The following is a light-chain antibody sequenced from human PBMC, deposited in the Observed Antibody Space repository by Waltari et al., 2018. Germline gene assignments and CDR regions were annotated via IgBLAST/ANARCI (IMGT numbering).Light chain of an antibody. Sequence: DIQMTQSPSPLYASVGDRVTITCQASTGISNWLAWYQQKQGKAPKLLIYAASSLQSGVPSRFSCSGSGTEFTLTISSLQPEGFATYFCQQHNRYPPWTFGQGPKVEIK. V-gene: IGKV1-12*01. J-gene: IGKJ1*01. CDR1: TGISNW. CDR2: AAS. CDR3: QQHNRYPPWT.